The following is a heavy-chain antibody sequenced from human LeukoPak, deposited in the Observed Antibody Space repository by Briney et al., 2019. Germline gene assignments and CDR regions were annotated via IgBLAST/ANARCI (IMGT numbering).Heavy chain of an antibody. V-gene: IGHV3-21*01. CDR1: GFTFSSYS. Sequence: AGGSLRLSCAASGFTFSSYSMNWVRQAPGKGLEWVSSISSSSRYIYYADSVKGRFTISRDNAKNSLYLQMNSLRAEDTAVYYCARDRGQQLVRGYYYYGMDVWGQGTTVTVSS. D-gene: IGHD6-13*01. CDR2: ISSSSRYI. J-gene: IGHJ6*02. CDR3: ARDRGQQLVRGYYYYGMDV.